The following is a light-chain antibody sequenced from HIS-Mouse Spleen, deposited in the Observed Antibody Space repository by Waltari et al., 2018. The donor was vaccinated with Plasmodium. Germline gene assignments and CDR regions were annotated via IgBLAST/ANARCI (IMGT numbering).Light chain of an antibody. Sequence: SSELTQPPSVSVSPGQTPSIPFPADTLGDYYACWYHPKQGQSPVLVIYQDSKRPSGVPERFSGSNAGNTATLTISGTQAMDGADYYCQAWDSSTVVFGGGTKLTVL. J-gene: IGLJ2*01. CDR1: TLGDYY. CDR2: QDS. CDR3: QAWDSSTVV. V-gene: IGLV3-1*01.